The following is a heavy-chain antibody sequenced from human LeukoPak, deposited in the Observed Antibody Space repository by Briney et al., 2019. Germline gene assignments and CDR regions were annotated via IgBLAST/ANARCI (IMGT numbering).Heavy chain of an antibody. CDR1: GFTFSTYW. CDR3: AAYNSSGYASKYFQH. V-gene: IGHV3-74*01. Sequence: GGSLRLSCAASGFTFSTYWMHWVRQAPGKGLVGVSRINSDGSSTNYADSVNGRSTISRDNAKNTLYLQINSLRAEDTAIYYCAAYNSSGYASKYFQHWGQGTLVTVSS. D-gene: IGHD3-22*01. J-gene: IGHJ1*01. CDR2: INSDGSST.